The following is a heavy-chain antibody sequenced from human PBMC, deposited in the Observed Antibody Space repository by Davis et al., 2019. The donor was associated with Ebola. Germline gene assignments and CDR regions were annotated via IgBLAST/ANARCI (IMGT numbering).Heavy chain of an antibody. V-gene: IGHV4-59*08. D-gene: IGHD3-10*01. CDR2: IYYRGST. J-gene: IGHJ5*02. Sequence: MPSETLSLTCTVSGGSINNYYWSWIRQPPGKGLEWIGHIYYRGSTNYNPSLKSRVTISVDSSKNQFSLELSSVTAADTAVYYCAGHEEEGNDWFDPWGQGTLVTVSS. CDR3: AGHEEEGNDWFDP. CDR1: GGSINNYY.